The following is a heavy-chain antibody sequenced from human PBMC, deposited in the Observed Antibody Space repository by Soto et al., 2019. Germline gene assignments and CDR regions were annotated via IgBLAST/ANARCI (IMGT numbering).Heavy chain of an antibody. CDR3: ARSSGYFDC. V-gene: IGHV4-30-2*02. D-gene: IGHD3-22*01. CDR2: IYHSGST. CDR1: GGSISSGGYS. Sequence: PSETLSLTCAVSGGSISSGGYSWSWIRQPPGEGLEWIGYIYHSGSTYYNPSLKSRVTISVDRSKNQFSLKLSSVTAADTAVYYCARSSGYFDCWGQGTLVTVSS. J-gene: IGHJ4*02.